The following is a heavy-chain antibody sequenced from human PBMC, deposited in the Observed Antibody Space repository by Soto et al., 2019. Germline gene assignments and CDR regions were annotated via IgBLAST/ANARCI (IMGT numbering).Heavy chain of an antibody. CDR1: GGSISSSSYY. CDR3: ARQPRILTGYSGHFDY. D-gene: IGHD3-9*01. J-gene: IGHJ4*02. Sequence: SETLSLTCTVSGGSISSSSYYWGWIRQPPGKGLEWIGSIYYSGSTYCNPSLKSRVTISVDTSKNQFSLKLSSVTAADTAVYYCARQPRILTGYSGHFDYWGQETLFTVS. CDR2: IYYSGST. V-gene: IGHV4-39*01.